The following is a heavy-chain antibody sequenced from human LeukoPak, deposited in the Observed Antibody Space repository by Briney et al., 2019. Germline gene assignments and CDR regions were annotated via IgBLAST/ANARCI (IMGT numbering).Heavy chain of an antibody. Sequence: GASVKVSCKVSGYTLTELSTHWVRQAPGQGREWMGGFDPEDGETVYAQKFQGRVTMTEDTSTDTAYMELSSLRSEDTAVYYCTTANRLTRDSSGYYPDSWGQGTLVTVSS. D-gene: IGHD3-22*01. CDR3: TTANRLTRDSSGYYPDS. V-gene: IGHV1-24*01. CDR2: FDPEDGET. CDR1: GYTLTELS. J-gene: IGHJ4*02.